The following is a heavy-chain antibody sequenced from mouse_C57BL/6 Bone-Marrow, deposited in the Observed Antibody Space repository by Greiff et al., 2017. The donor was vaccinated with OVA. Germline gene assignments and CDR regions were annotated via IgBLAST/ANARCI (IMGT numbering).Heavy chain of an antibody. V-gene: IGHV14-4*01. D-gene: IGHD2-5*01. CDR3: IAYYSNLYAMDY. Sequence: VQLKQSGAELVRPGASVKLSCTASGFNIKDDYMHWVKQRPEQGLEWIGWIDPENGDTEYASKFQGKATITADTSSNTAYLQLSSLTSEDTAVYYCIAYYSNLYAMDYWGQGTSVTVSS. CDR1: GFNIKDDY. J-gene: IGHJ4*01. CDR2: IDPENGDT.